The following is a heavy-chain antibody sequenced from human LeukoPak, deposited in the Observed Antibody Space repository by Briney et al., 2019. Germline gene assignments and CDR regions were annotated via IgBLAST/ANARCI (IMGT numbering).Heavy chain of an antibody. Sequence: ASVTVSCKASGYTFTSDDISWVRRATGQGLEWMGWMDPKSGNTGYAQKFQGRVTMTRSIAISTAYLEISSLRPEDTAVYYCARYGADTVGSGDAFDMWGQGTMVIVSS. CDR3: ARYGADTVGSGDAFDM. J-gene: IGHJ3*02. D-gene: IGHD3-10*01. CDR2: MDPKSGNT. V-gene: IGHV1-8*01. CDR1: GYTFTSDD.